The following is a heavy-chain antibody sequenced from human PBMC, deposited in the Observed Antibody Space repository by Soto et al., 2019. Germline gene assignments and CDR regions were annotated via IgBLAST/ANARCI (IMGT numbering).Heavy chain of an antibody. V-gene: IGHV5-10-1*01. CDR2: IDLGGSET. Sequence: GESLKISCKGSGFSYTSYWITWVRQMPGKGLEWMGRIDLGGSETKYSPSFEGHVTISADTSISTAYLQWHSLKASDTATYYCTRRRVLRFLQWRPYGLDVWGQGTTVTVSS. CDR1: GFSYTSYW. D-gene: IGHD3-3*01. CDR3: TRRRVLRFLQWRPYGLDV. J-gene: IGHJ6*02.